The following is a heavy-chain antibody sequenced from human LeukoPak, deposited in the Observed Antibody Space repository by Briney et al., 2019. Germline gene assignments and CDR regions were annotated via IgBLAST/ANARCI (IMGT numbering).Heavy chain of an antibody. J-gene: IGHJ4*02. V-gene: IGHV4-34*01. CDR3: ARRGAAGTIDY. D-gene: IGHD6-13*01. Sequence: SETLSLTCAVYGGSFSGYYWSWIRQPPGKGLEWIGEINHSGSTNCNPSLKSRVTISVDTSKNQFSLKLSSVTAADTAVYYCARRGAAGTIDYWGQGTLVTVSS. CDR2: INHSGST. CDR1: GGSFSGYY.